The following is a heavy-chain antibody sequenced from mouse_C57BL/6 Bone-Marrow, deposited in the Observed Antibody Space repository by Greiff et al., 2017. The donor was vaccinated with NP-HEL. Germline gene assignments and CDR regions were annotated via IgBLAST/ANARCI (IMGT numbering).Heavy chain of an antibody. Sequence: EVQVVESGGGLVKPGGSLKLSCAASGFTFSSYTMSWVRQTPEKRLEWVATISGGGGNTYYPDSVKGRFTISRDNAKNTLYLQMSSLRSEDTALYYCARPHYYGSSWYFDVWGTGTTVTVSS. CDR3: ARPHYYGSSWYFDV. D-gene: IGHD1-1*01. V-gene: IGHV5-9*01. J-gene: IGHJ1*03. CDR2: ISGGGGNT. CDR1: GFTFSSYT.